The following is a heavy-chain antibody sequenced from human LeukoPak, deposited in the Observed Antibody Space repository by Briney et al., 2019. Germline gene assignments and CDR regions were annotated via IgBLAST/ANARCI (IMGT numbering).Heavy chain of an antibody. Sequence: ASVKVSCKASGYTFTSYDINWVRQATGQGLEWMGGMNPNSGNTGYAQKFQGRVTMTRNTSISTAYMELSSLRSEDTAVYYCARDQDLVVVVAALRQREMGGFDPWGQGTLVTVSS. CDR1: GYTFTSYD. CDR3: ARDQDLVVVVAALRQREMGGFDP. V-gene: IGHV1-8*01. CDR2: MNPNSGNT. D-gene: IGHD2-15*01. J-gene: IGHJ5*02.